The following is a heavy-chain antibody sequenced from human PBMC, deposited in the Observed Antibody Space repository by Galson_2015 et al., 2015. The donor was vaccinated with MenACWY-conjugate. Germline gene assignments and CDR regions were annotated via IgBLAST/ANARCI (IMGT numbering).Heavy chain of an antibody. CDR3: ARAEKAGVWFGEFKSLWFDY. D-gene: IGHD3-10*01. V-gene: IGHV3-11*05. CDR2: ISSSSSYT. J-gene: IGHJ4*02. CDR1: GFTFSDYY. Sequence: SLRLSCAASGFTFSDYYMSWIRQAPGKGLEWVSYISSSSSYTNYADSVKGRFTISRDNAKNSLYLQMNSLRAEDTAVYYCARAEKAGVWFGEFKSLWFDYWGQGTLVTVSS.